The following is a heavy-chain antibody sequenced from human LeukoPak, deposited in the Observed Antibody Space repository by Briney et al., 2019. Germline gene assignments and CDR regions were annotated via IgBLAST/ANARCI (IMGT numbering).Heavy chain of an antibody. CDR3: AKEYGASR. CDR1: EFTFSNYW. Sequence: QAGGSLRLSCAASEFTFSNYWMTWVRQAPGKGLEWVSTISGSGGSTYYADSVKGRFTISRDNAKNTLYLQMNSLRAEDTAVYYCAKEYGASRWGQGTLVTVSS. D-gene: IGHD4/OR15-4a*01. CDR2: ISGSGGST. V-gene: IGHV3-23*01. J-gene: IGHJ4*02.